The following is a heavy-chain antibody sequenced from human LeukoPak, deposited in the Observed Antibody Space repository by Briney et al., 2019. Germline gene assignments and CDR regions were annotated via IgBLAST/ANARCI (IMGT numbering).Heavy chain of an antibody. V-gene: IGHV4-38-2*02. J-gene: IGHJ4*02. CDR3: ARGVAVAGTTVDY. D-gene: IGHD6-19*01. CDR2: IYHSGST. Sequence: SETLSLTCTVSGYSISSGYYWGWIRPPPGKGLEWIGSIYHSGSTYYNPSLKSRVTISVDTSKNQFSLKLSSVTAADTAVYYCARGVAVAGTTVDYWGQGTLVTVSS. CDR1: GYSISSGYY.